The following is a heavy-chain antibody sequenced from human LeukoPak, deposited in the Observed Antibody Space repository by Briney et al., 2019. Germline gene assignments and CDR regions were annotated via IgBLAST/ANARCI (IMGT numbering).Heavy chain of an antibody. CDR1: GFTFSDYY. Sequence: GGSLRLSCAASGFTFSDYYMSWIRQAQGKGLEWVSYISSSGSTIYYADSVKGRFTISRDNAKNSLYLQMNSLRAEDTAVYYCARAHLPMVRGSFPVIYWGQGTLVTVSS. D-gene: IGHD3-10*01. CDR3: ARAHLPMVRGSFPVIY. J-gene: IGHJ4*02. CDR2: ISSSGSTI. V-gene: IGHV3-11*04.